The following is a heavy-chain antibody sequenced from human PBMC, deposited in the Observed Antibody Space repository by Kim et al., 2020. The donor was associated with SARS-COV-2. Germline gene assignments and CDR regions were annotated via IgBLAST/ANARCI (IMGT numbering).Heavy chain of an antibody. V-gene: IGHV3-23*01. J-gene: IGHJ6*02. CDR3: AKGDTAMVTGYYYYYGMDV. CDR2: ISGSGGST. CDR1: GFTFSSYA. D-gene: IGHD5-18*01. Sequence: GGSLRLSCAASGFTFSSYAMSWVRQAPGKGLEWVSAISGSGGSTYYADSVKGRFTISRDNSKNTLYLQMNSLRAEDTAVYYCAKGDTAMVTGYYYYYGMDVWGQGTTVTVSS.